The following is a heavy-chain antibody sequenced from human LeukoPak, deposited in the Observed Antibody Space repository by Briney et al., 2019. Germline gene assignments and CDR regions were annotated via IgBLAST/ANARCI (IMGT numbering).Heavy chain of an antibody. J-gene: IGHJ4*02. Sequence: PGGSLRLSCAASGFTFSSYAMSWVRQAPGKGLEWVSAISGSSGGAYYADSVKGRFTISRDNAKNSLYLQMNSLGAEDTAVYYCARVAMGEFDYWGQGTLVTVSS. V-gene: IGHV3-23*01. D-gene: IGHD5-24*01. CDR2: ISGSSGGA. CDR3: ARVAMGEFDY. CDR1: GFTFSSYA.